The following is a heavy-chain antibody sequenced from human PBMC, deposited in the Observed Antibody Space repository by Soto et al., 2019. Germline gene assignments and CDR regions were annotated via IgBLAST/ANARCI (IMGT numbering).Heavy chain of an antibody. J-gene: IGHJ4*02. D-gene: IGHD5-12*01. CDR2: IIGSSSFT. V-gene: IGHV3-21*01. Sequence: EVQLVESGGGRVKPGGSVGLSCAASGLTSSSFSMNWVGRAPGKGLEWVSYIIGSSSFTSYADSVKGRFTISRDNAKNLLYLQMNSLRVEDTAVYYCAKGYTGLWGQRTLVTVSS. CDR1: GLTSSSFS. CDR3: AKGYTGL.